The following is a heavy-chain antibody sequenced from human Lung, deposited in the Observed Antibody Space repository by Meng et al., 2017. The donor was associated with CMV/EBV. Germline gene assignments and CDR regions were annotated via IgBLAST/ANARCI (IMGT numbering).Heavy chain of an antibody. Sequence: GGSXRLXCQGSGYSFTTYWIAWVRQMPGKGLEWVGSIYPGDDDTRYSPSLQGQVTISADASITAAYLQWNSLKASDTAMYYCARLWGVFDWNFDGFDIWGQVTXVTV. D-gene: IGHD1-7*01. V-gene: IGHV5-51*01. CDR1: GYSFTTYW. CDR3: ARLWGVFDWNFDGFDI. J-gene: IGHJ3*02. CDR2: IYPGDDDT.